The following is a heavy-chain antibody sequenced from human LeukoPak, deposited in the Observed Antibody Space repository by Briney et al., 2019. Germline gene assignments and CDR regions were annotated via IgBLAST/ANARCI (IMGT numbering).Heavy chain of an antibody. Sequence: PSETLSLTCAVYGGSFSGYYWSWIRQPPGKGLEWIGEINHSGSTNYNPSLKSRVTISVDTSKNQFSLKLSSVTAADTAVYYCARAHSSRRATGFDPWGQGTLVTVSS. V-gene: IGHV4-34*01. CDR2: INHSGST. D-gene: IGHD6-6*01. CDR3: ARAHSSRRATGFDP. J-gene: IGHJ5*02. CDR1: GGSFSGYY.